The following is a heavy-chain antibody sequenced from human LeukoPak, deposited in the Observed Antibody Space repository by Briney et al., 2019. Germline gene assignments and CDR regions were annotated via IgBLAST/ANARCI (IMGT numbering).Heavy chain of an antibody. CDR3: AKDTNRFGELLYVDY. J-gene: IGHJ4*02. D-gene: IGHD3-10*01. CDR2: ISSSSSYI. CDR1: GFTFSSYS. V-gene: IGHV3-21*01. Sequence: PGGSLRLSCAASGFTFSSYSMNWVRQAPGKGLEWVSSISSSSSYIYYADSVKGRFTISRDNSKNTLYLQMNSLRAEDTAVYYCAKDTNRFGELLYVDYWGQGTLVTVSS.